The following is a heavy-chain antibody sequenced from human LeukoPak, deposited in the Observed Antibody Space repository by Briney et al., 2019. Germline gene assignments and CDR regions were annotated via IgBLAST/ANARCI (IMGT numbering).Heavy chain of an antibody. Sequence: PSETLSLTCAVYGGSFSGYYWSWIRQPPGKGLEWIGEINHSGSTNHNPSLKSRVTISVDTSKNQFSLKLSSVTAADTAVYYCARIGGMTTVRWFDPWGQGTLVTVSS. D-gene: IGHD4-17*01. CDR2: INHSGST. CDR1: GGSFSGYY. V-gene: IGHV4-34*01. J-gene: IGHJ5*02. CDR3: ARIGGMTTVRWFDP.